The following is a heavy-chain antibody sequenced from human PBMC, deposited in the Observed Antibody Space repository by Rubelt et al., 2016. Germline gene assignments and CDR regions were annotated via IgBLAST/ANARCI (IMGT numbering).Heavy chain of an antibody. Sequence: QVQLVQSGSELKKPGASVKVSCKASGYTFTSYDINWVRQATGQGLEWMGWMNPNSGNTGYAQKFQGRVTMTRNTSISTAYMELSSLRSEDTAVYYCARGRIQLPRPAGDYWGQGTLVTVSS. J-gene: IGHJ4*02. CDR2: MNPNSGNT. CDR3: ARGRIQLPRPAGDY. D-gene: IGHD2-2*01. CDR1: GYTFTSYD. V-gene: IGHV1-8*01.